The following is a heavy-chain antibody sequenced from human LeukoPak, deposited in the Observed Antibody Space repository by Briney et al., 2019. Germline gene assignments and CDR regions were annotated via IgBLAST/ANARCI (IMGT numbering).Heavy chain of an antibody. CDR2: IYWDDDK. CDR3: AHRPPTFGVVIIPYFDY. CDR1: GFSLSTSGVG. D-gene: IGHD3-3*01. J-gene: IGHJ4*02. V-gene: IGHV2-5*02. Sequence: SGPTLVNPTQTLTLTCTFSGFSLSTSGVGVGWIRQPPGKALEWLALIYWDDDKRYSPSLKSRLTITKDTSKSQVVLTMTNMDPVGTATYYCAHRPPTFGVVIIPYFDYWGQGTLVTVSS.